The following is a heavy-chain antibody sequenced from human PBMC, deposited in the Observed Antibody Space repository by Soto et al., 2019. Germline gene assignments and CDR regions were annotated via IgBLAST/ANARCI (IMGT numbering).Heavy chain of an antibody. V-gene: IGHV1-69*01. D-gene: IGHD1-26*01. CDR2: IIPIYGTA. CDR3: AKDRRADWESYDYYAMDV. CDR1: GGTFSSFT. J-gene: IGHJ6*02. Sequence: QVQLVQSGAEVKKPGSSVKVSCKASGGTFSSFTISWVRQAPGQGLEWMGGIIPIYGTANYAQKFQGRVTFSADASTRTAYMELSSLRSEDTAVYYCAKDRRADWESYDYYAMDVLGQGTTVTVSS.